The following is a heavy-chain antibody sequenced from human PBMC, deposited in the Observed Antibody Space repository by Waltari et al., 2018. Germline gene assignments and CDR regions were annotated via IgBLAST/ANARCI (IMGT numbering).Heavy chain of an antibody. Sequence: EVQLVETGGDLVQPGGSLTLSCAASGFTFSYYKMTWVRQAPGKGLEWVSTINGGGSDILYTDSVKGRFTVSSDDSNKTFSLQMTNLRPDDTATYYCARDKVYTWGWQHYFSVWGQGVLVTVSA. J-gene: IGHJ4*02. V-gene: IGHV3-48*03. D-gene: IGHD2-8*01. CDR1: GFTFSYYK. CDR2: INGGGSDI. CDR3: ARDKVYTWGWQHYFSV.